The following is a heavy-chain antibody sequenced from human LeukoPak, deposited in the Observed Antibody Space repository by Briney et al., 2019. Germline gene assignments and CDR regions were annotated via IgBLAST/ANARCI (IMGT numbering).Heavy chain of an antibody. CDR3: ARNYCSGGSCVKGWFDP. V-gene: IGHV4-59*12. J-gene: IGHJ5*02. Sequence: SETLSLTCTVSGGSISSYYWSWIRQPPGKGLEWIGSIYYSGSTYYNPSLKSRVTISVDTSKNQFSLKLSSVTAADTAVYYCARNYCSGGSCVKGWFDPWGQGTLVTVSS. CDR2: IYYSGST. D-gene: IGHD2-15*01. CDR1: GGSISSYY.